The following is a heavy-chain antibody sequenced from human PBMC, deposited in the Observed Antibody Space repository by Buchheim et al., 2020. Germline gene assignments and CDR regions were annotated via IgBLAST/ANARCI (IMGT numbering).Heavy chain of an antibody. CDR3: AKISPNSYDSSAYYGPFDY. J-gene: IGHJ4*02. CDR2: SSGSGGST. D-gene: IGHD3-22*01. Sequence: EVQLLESGGGLVQPGGSLRLSCAASGFTFSSCGMSWVRQAPGKGLEWVSTSSGSGGSTYYADSVKGRFTISRDNSKNTLYLQMNSLRAEDTAIYYCAKISPNSYDSSAYYGPFDYWGQGSL. CDR1: GFTFSSCG. V-gene: IGHV3-23*01.